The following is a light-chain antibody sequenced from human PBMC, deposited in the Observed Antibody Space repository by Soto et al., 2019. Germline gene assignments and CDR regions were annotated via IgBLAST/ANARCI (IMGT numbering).Light chain of an antibody. J-gene: IGKJ4*01. CDR1: QSVSASY. CDR2: GAS. CDR3: QQFSSYPLT. V-gene: IGKV3-20*01. Sequence: EMVLTQSPGTLSLSPGERATLSCRASQSVSASYLAWYQQKPGQSPRLLINGASSRATGIPDRFSGGGSGTDFTLTISRLEPEDFAVYYCQQFSSYPLTFGGGTKVDIK.